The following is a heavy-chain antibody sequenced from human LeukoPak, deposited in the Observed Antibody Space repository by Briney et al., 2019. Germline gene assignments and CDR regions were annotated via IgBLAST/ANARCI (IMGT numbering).Heavy chain of an antibody. J-gene: IGHJ4*02. D-gene: IGHD2-21*02. CDR1: GFTFSSYS. CDR2: ISSSSSYI. Sequence: KPGGSLRLSCAASGFTFSSYSMNWVRPAPGKGLEWVSSISSSSSYIYYADSVKGRFTISRDNAKNSLYLQMNSLRAEDTAVYYCAREAYCGGDCYSEDFDYWGQGTLVTVSS. CDR3: AREAYCGGDCYSEDFDY. V-gene: IGHV3-21*01.